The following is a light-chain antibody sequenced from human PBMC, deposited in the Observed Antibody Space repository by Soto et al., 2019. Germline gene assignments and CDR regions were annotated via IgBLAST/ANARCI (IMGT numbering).Light chain of an antibody. CDR2: ATS. V-gene: IGKV3D-15*01. J-gene: IGKJ4*01. CDR3: QQFSNWPPGNT. Sequence: EVVMTQSPATLSVSAGERATLPCRASQTVSSNLAWYQQKPGQAPRLLIYATSPRATGIPARFSGSGSGTEFTLTISSLQSEHFAVYHCQQFSNWPPGNTFGGGTKVDIK. CDR1: QTVSSN.